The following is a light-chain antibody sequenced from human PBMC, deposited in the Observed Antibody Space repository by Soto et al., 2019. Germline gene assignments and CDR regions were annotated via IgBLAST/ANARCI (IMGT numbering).Light chain of an antibody. CDR3: AAWDDSLSGPLV. V-gene: IGLV1-47*01. CDR1: SSDIGSNY. J-gene: IGLJ3*02. Sequence: QSVLPQPPSASGTVGQRVTISCSGSSSDIGSNYIYWYQQVPGTAPKLLIYRNNQRPSGVPDRFSGSKFGTSASLAISGLRSEDEADYYCAAWDDSLSGPLVFGGGTKLTVL. CDR2: RNN.